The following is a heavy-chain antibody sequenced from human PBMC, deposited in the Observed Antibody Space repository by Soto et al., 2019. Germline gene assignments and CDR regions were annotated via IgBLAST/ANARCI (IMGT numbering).Heavy chain of an antibody. D-gene: IGHD6-6*01. CDR2: IGTAGDT. CDR1: GFTFSSYD. J-gene: IGHJ4*02. CDR3: ARWGYSSSGQYFDY. Sequence: SLRLSCAASGFTFSSYDMHWVRQATGKGLEWVSAIGTAGDTYYPGSVKGRFTISRENAKNSLYLQMNSLRAGDTAVYYCARWGYSSSGQYFDYWGQGTLVTVSS. V-gene: IGHV3-13*01.